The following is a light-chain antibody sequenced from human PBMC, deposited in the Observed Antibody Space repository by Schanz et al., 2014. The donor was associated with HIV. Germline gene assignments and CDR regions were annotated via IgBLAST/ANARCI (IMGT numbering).Light chain of an antibody. J-gene: IGKJ4*01. CDR1: QSVSTN. Sequence: EIVMTQSPATLSVSPGERATLSCRASQSVSTNLAWYQQKPGQAPRLLVYGASTRATGVPARFSGSGSGTDFTLTISSLQSEDFAVYYCQYFGNSGGTFGGGTKVEIK. CDR2: GAS. V-gene: IGKV3-15*01. CDR3: QYFGNSGGT.